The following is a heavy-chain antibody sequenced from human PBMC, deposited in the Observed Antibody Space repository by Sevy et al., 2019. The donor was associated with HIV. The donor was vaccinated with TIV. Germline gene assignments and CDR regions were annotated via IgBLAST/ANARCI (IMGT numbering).Heavy chain of an antibody. Sequence: GGSLRLSCAASGFTFSNYWMSWVHQAPGKGLEWVANIKRDGSEEYYVASVKGRFTISRDNAKTSLYLQMNSLRAEDTAVYYCARDCSSATCLWGLDVWGQGTTVTVSS. J-gene: IGHJ6*02. CDR1: GFTFSNYW. CDR3: ARDCSSATCLWGLDV. D-gene: IGHD2-2*01. V-gene: IGHV3-7*03. CDR2: IKRDGSEE.